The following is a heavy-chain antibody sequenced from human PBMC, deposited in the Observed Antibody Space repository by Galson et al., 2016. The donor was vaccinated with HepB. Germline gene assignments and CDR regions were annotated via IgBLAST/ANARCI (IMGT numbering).Heavy chain of an antibody. CDR1: DYSFTTYD. CDR2: ISAFNGNT. D-gene: IGHD3-10*01. Sequence: SVKVSCKASDYSFTTYDISWVRQAPGQGLEWMGWISAFNGNTDFPQKFQGRFTLTTDTSTSTAYMELRSLRSDDTAVYYCARLNGEAPRGSYSYYYGMDVWGQGTTVIVSS. CDR3: ARLNGEAPRGSYSYYYGMDV. J-gene: IGHJ6*02. V-gene: IGHV1-18*01.